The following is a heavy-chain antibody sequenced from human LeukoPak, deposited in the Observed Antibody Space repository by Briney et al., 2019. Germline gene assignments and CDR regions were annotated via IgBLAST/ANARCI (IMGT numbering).Heavy chain of an antibody. CDR1: GYTFTGYY. Sequence: ASVKVSCKASGYTFTGYYMHWVRQAPGQGLEWMGWINPNSGGTNYAQKVQGRVTMTRDTSISTAYMELSRLRSDDTAVYYCARGPPRGGSSFDYWGQGTLVTVSS. CDR3: ARGPPRGGSSFDY. D-gene: IGHD3-16*01. J-gene: IGHJ4*02. CDR2: INPNSGGT. V-gene: IGHV1-2*02.